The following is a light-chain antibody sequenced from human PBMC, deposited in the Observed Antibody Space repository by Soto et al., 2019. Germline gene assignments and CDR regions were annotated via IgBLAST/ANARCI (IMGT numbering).Light chain of an antibody. J-gene: IGLJ2*01. Sequence: QSALTQPPSASGSPGQSVTISCTGTSSDVGGYNYVSWYQQHPGKAPKLMIYDVTKRPSGVPDRFSGSKSGNTASLTVSGLQAEDEADYYCSSYAGSNNVVVFGGGTKLTVL. CDR3: SSYAGSNNVVV. CDR1: SSDVGGYNY. CDR2: DVT. V-gene: IGLV2-8*01.